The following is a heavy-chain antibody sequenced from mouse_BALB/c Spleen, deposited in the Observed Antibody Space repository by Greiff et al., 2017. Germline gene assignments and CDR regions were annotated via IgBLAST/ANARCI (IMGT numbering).Heavy chain of an antibody. CDR2: ISSGSSTI. Sequence: EVQRVESGGGLVQPGGSRKLSCAASGFTFSSFGMHWVRQAPEKGLEWVAYISSGSSTIYYADTVKGRFTISRDNPKNTLFLQMTSLRSEDTAMYYCARSVGRDYAMDYWGQGTSVTVSS. CDR3: ARSVGRDYAMDY. J-gene: IGHJ4*01. CDR1: GFTFSSFG. V-gene: IGHV5-17*02. D-gene: IGHD4-1*01.